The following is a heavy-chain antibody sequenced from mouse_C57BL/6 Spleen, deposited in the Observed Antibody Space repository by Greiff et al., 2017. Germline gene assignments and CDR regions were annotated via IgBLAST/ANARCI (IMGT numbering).Heavy chain of an antibody. CDR3: ARDTTVVATSYFDY. V-gene: IGHV1-52*01. CDR1: GYTFTSYW. D-gene: IGHD1-1*01. CDR2: IDPSDSET. Sequence: VQLQQSGAELVRPGSSVKLSCKASGYTFTSYWMHWVKQRPIQGLEWIGNIDPSDSETHYNQKFKDKATLTVDKSSSTAYMQLSSLTSEDSAVYYCARDTTVVATSYFDYWGQGTTLTVSS. J-gene: IGHJ2*01.